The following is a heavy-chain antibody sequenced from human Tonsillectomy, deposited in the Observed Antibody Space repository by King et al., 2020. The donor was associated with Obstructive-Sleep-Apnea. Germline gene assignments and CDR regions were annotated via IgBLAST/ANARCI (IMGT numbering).Heavy chain of an antibody. Sequence: QLQESGPGLVKSSETLSLTCTVSGASISSYYWSWIRQPAGKGLEWIGRIYTSGSTNYNPSLKSRVTMSVDTSKNRFSLKLSSVTATDTAVYYCARVHCTSTSCYLDYWGQGTLVTVSS. D-gene: IGHD2-2*01. CDR2: IYTSGST. J-gene: IGHJ4*02. CDR1: GASISSYY. CDR3: ARVHCTSTSCYLDY. V-gene: IGHV4-4*07.